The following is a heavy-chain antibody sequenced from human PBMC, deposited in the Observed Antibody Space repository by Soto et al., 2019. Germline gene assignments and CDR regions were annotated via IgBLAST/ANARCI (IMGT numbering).Heavy chain of an antibody. J-gene: IGHJ6*02. Sequence: QVQLVESGGGVVQPGRSLRLSCAAPGFTFSSYGMHWVRQAPGKGLEWVAVIWYDGSNKYYADSVKGRFTISRDNSKNTLYLQMNSLRAEDTAVYYCAREYSSSDNYYYYGMDVWGQGTTVTVSS. CDR2: IWYDGSNK. D-gene: IGHD6-6*01. V-gene: IGHV3-33*01. CDR3: AREYSSSDNYYYYGMDV. CDR1: GFTFSSYG.